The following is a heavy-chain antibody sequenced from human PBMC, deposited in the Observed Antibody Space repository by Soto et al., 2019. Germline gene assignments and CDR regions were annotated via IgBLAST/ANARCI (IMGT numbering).Heavy chain of an antibody. CDR2: INAGNGNT. D-gene: IGHD6-13*01. V-gene: IGHV1-3*01. Sequence: ASVKVSCKASGYTFTSYAMHWVRQAPGQRLEWMGWINAGNGNTKYSQKFQGRVTITRDTSASTAYMELSSLRSEDTAVYYCARDGPVAAAGRKPLPISYWGQGTLVTVSS. J-gene: IGHJ4*02. CDR3: ARDGPVAAAGRKPLPISY. CDR1: GYTFTSYA.